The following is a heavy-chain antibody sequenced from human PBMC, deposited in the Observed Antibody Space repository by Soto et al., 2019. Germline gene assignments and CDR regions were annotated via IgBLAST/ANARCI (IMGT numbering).Heavy chain of an antibody. J-gene: IGHJ5*02. CDR2: IYYSGST. CDR3: AREPDTAMPQA. CDR1: GGSISSGDYY. Sequence: SETLSLTCTVSGGSISSGDYYWSWIRQPPGKGLEWIGYIYYSGSTYYNPSLKSRVTISVDTSKNQLSLKLSSVTAADTAVYYCAREPDTAMPQAWGQGTLVTVSS. D-gene: IGHD5-18*01. V-gene: IGHV4-30-4*01.